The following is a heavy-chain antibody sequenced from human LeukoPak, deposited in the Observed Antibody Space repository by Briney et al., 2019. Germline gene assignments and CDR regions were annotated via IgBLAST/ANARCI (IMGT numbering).Heavy chain of an antibody. CDR3: ARETYYYDSSGYGSAFDI. Sequence: PGGSLRLSCAASGFTVSSNYMSWVRQAPGKGLEWVSVIYSGGSTYYADSVKGRFTISRDTSKNTLYLQMNSLRAEDTAVYYCARETYYYDSSGYGSAFDIWGQGTMVTVSS. V-gene: IGHV3-53*01. CDR2: IYSGGST. CDR1: GFTVSSNY. D-gene: IGHD3-22*01. J-gene: IGHJ3*02.